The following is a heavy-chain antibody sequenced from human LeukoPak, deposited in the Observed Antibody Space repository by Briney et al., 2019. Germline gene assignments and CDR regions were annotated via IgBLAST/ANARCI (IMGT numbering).Heavy chain of an antibody. J-gene: IGHJ2*01. V-gene: IGHV3-13*01. CDR1: GFPFAAYD. CDR2: FGSAGDT. CDR3: VRGALPGDNWYFDL. Sequence: GGSLRLSCATSGFPFAAYDMHWVRQAPGKGLEWVSAFGSAGDTYCPGAVKGRFTISRDYAKNSLYLQMNNLRVGDTAVYFCVRGALPGDNWYFDLWGRGTLVSVSS.